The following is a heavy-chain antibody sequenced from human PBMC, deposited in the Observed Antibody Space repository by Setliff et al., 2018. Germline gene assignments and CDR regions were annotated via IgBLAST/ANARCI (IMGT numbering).Heavy chain of an antibody. CDR1: GDSINPYY. J-gene: IGHJ4*02. CDR2: IYYSGAT. D-gene: IGHD3-22*01. CDR3: ARYRNYFDSSGRTQYYFDY. Sequence: SETLSLTCSVSGDSINPYYWTWIRQPPGKGLEWIGFIYYSGATTYNPSLKSRVTISVDTSKNQFSLNLNSVTAADTAVYYCARYRNYFDSSGRTQYYFDYWGQGTLVTVSS. V-gene: IGHV4-59*01.